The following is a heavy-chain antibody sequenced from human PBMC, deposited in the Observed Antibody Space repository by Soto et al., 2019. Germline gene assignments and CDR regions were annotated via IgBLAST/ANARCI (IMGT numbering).Heavy chain of an antibody. CDR1: GGSISGYY. CDR2: IYYSGST. Sequence: SETLSLTCTVSGGSISGYYWSWIRQPPGKGLEWIGYIYYSGSTSYNPSLKSRLTISVDTSKNQFSLRLTSVTAADTAVYYCASSNIAAAGFYYYGMDVWGRGTTVTVSS. J-gene: IGHJ6*02. CDR3: ASSNIAAAGFYYYGMDV. V-gene: IGHV4-59*01. D-gene: IGHD6-13*01.